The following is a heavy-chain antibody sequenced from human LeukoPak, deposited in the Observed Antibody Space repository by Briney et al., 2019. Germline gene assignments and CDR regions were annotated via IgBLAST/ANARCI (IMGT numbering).Heavy chain of an antibody. D-gene: IGHD4-17*01. CDR2: ISYDGSNK. CDR1: GFTFSSYG. Sequence: GGSLRLSCAASGFTFSSYGMHWVRQAPGKGLEWVAVISYDGSNKYYADSVKGRFTISRDNAKNSLYLQMNSLRAEDTAVYYCAREGDYGDYRMDDDAFDIWGQGTMVTVSS. V-gene: IGHV3-30*03. J-gene: IGHJ3*02. CDR3: AREGDYGDYRMDDDAFDI.